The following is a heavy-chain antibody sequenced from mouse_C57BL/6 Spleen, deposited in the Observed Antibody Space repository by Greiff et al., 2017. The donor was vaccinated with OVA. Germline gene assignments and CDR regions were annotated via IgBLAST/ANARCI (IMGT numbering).Heavy chain of an antibody. CDR2: IYPGDGDT. J-gene: IGHJ1*03. D-gene: IGHD1-1*01. CDR3: ARPSTVVTDFDV. V-gene: IGHV1-82*01. Sequence: VQLQQSGPELVKPGASVKISCKASGYAFSSSWMNWVKQRPGKGLEWIGRIYPGDGDTNYNGKFKGKATLTADKSSSTAYMQLSSLTSEDSAVYFGARPSTVVTDFDVWGTGTTVTVSS. CDR1: GYAFSSSW.